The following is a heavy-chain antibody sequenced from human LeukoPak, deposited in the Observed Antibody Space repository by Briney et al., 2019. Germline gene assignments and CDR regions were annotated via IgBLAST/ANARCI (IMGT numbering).Heavy chain of an antibody. CDR2: IYYSGST. J-gene: IGHJ6*03. CDR3: ARVAVVVVTAILRYYYYMDV. D-gene: IGHD2-21*02. V-gene: IGHV4-39*07. Sequence: SETLSLTCTVSGGSISSSSYYWGWMRQPPGKELEWIGSIYYSGSTYYNPSLKSRVTISVDTSKNQFSLKLSSVTAADTAVHYCARVAVVVVTAILRYYYYMDVWGKGTTVTVSS. CDR1: GGSISSSSYY.